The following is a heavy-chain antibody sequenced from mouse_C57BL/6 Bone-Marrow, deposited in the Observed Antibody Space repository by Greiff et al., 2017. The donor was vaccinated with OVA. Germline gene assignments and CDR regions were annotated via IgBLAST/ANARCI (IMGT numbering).Heavy chain of an antibody. CDR3: TRGVYYGIPWYFDV. CDR2: IYPGNSDT. J-gene: IGHJ1*03. CDR1: GYTFTSYW. Sequence: EVQLQESGTVLARPGASVKMSCKTSGYTFTSYWMHWVKQRPGQGLEWIGAIYPGNSDTSYNQKFKGKAKLTAVTSASTAYMELSSLTNEDSAVYYCTRGVYYGIPWYFDVWGTGTTVTVSS. D-gene: IGHD1-1*01. V-gene: IGHV1-5*01.